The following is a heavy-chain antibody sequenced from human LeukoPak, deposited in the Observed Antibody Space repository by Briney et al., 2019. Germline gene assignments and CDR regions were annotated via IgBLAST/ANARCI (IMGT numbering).Heavy chain of an antibody. CDR3: ARASLAVAGNRDAFDI. CDR1: GYTFTGYY. CDR2: INPNSGGT. Sequence: ASVKVSCKASGYTFTGYYMHWVRQAPGQGLEWMGWINPNSGGTNYAQKFQGRVTMTRDTSISTAYMELSRLRSDDTAVYYCARASLAVAGNRDAFDIWGQGTMVTVSS. J-gene: IGHJ3*02. D-gene: IGHD6-19*01. V-gene: IGHV1-2*02.